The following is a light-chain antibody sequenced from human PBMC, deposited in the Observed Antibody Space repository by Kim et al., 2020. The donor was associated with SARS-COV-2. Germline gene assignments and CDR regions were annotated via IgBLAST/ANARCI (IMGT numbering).Light chain of an antibody. CDR2: LGS. V-gene: IGKV2-28*01. J-gene: IGKJ3*01. Sequence: DIVMTQSPLSLPVTPGEPASISCRSSQSLLHSNGYNYLDWYLQKPGQSPQLLIYLGSNRASGVPDRFSGSGSGTDFTLKISRVEAEDVGVYYCMQALQTPTLVTFGPGTKVDIK. CDR1: QSLLHSNGYNY. CDR3: MQALQTPTLVT.